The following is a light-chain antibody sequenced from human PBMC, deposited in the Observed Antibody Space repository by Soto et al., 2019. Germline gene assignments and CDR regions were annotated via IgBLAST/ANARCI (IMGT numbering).Light chain of an antibody. V-gene: IGKV1-5*03. J-gene: IGKJ4*01. CDR1: QSISSW. Sequence: DIQMTQSPSTLSASGGDRVTITCRASQSISSWLAWYRQKPGKAPKLLIYKASTLKSGVPSRFSGSGSGTEFTLTINSLQPEDFATYYCQQLNSFPLTFGGGIKVDIK. CDR2: KAS. CDR3: QQLNSFPLT.